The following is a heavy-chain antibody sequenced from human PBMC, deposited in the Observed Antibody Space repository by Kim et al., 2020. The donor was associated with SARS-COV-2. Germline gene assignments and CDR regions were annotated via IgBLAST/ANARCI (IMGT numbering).Heavy chain of an antibody. CDR2: IYYSGST. CDR1: GGSISSYY. Sequence: SETLSLTCTVSGGSISSYYWSWIWQPPGKGLEWIGYIYYSGSTNYNPSLKSRVTISVDTSKNQFSLKLSSVTAADTAVYYCAREQWLDPYYGMDVWGQGTTVTVSS. D-gene: IGHD6-19*01. J-gene: IGHJ6*02. CDR3: AREQWLDPYYGMDV. V-gene: IGHV4-59*01.